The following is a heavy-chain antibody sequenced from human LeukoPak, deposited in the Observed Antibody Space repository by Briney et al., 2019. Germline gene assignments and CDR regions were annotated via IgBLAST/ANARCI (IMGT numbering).Heavy chain of an antibody. D-gene: IGHD2-15*01. CDR2: ISGSGGST. CDR1: GFTFSSYA. J-gene: IGHJ1*01. V-gene: IGHV3-23*01. Sequence: GGSLRLPCAASGFTFSSYAMSWVRQAPGKGLEWVSAISGSGGSTYYADSVKGRFTISRDNSKNTLYLQMNSLRAEDTAVYYCARVRYGSFYFQHWGQGTLVTVSS. CDR3: ARVRYGSFYFQH.